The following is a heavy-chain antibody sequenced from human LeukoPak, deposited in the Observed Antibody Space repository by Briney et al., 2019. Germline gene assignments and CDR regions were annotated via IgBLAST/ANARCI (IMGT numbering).Heavy chain of an antibody. V-gene: IGHV3-9*01. CDR2: ISWNSGSI. D-gene: IGHD4-17*01. J-gene: IGHJ4*02. CDR1: GFTFDDYA. CDR3: AKDRGYGDADFDY. Sequence: GGSLRLSCAASGFTFDDYAMHWVRQAPGKGLEWVSGISWNSGSIGYADSVKGRFTISRDNSKNTLYLQMNSLRAEDTAVYYCAKDRGYGDADFDYWGQGTLVTVSS.